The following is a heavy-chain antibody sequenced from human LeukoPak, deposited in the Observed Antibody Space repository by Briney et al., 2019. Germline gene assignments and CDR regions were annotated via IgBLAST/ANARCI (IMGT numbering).Heavy chain of an antibody. J-gene: IGHJ4*02. Sequence: GWSLRLSCAASGFTFSDYYMSWIRQAPGKGLEWVSYISSSGSTIYYADSVKGRFTISRDNAKNSLYLQMNSLRAEDTAVYYCASDSGSYYWANYFDYWGQGTLVTVSS. V-gene: IGHV3-11*04. CDR3: ASDSGSYYWANYFDY. CDR2: ISSSGSTI. CDR1: GFTFSDYY. D-gene: IGHD1-26*01.